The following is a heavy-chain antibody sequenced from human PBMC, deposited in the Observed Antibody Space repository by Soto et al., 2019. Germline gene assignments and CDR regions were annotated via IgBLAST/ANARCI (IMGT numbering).Heavy chain of an antibody. CDR3: AKDSGSWYFTFDY. J-gene: IGHJ4*02. V-gene: IGHV3-23*01. CDR2: ISGSGGST. CDR1: GFTFSSYG. D-gene: IGHD6-13*01. Sequence: AGGSLRLSCAASGFTFSSYGMSWVRQAPGKGLEWVSVISGSGGSTYYADSVKGRFTISRDNSKNTLYLQMNSLRAEDTAVHYCAKDSGSWYFTFDYWGQGTQVTVSS.